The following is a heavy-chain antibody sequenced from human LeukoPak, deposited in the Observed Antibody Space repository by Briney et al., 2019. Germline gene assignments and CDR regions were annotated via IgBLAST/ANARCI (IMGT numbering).Heavy chain of an antibody. J-gene: IGHJ5*02. Sequence: SETLSLTCTVSGGSISSYYWSWIRQPPGKGLEWIGYIYYSGSTNYNPSLKSRVTISVDTSKNQFSLKLSSLTAADTAVYYCARENLRGLYSDNPYPGWFDPWGQGTLVTVSS. CDR3: ARENLRGLYSDNPYPGWFDP. D-gene: IGHD2-8*01. CDR2: IYYSGST. V-gene: IGHV4-59*01. CDR1: GGSISSYY.